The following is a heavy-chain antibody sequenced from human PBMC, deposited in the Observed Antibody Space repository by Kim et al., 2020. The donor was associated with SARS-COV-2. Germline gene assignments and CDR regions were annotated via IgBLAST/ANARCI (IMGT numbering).Heavy chain of an antibody. CDR1: GFTFSSYS. CDR2: ISSSSSYI. Sequence: GGSLRLSCAASGFTFSSYSMNWVRQAPGKGLEWVSSISSSSSYIYYADSVKGRFTISRDNAKNSLYLQMNSLRAEDTAVYYCAREASLYCSGGSGYPASTAEYFEHWGQGTLVTVSS. J-gene: IGHJ1*01. V-gene: IGHV3-21*01. D-gene: IGHD2-15*01. CDR3: AREASLYCSGGSGYPASTAEYFEH.